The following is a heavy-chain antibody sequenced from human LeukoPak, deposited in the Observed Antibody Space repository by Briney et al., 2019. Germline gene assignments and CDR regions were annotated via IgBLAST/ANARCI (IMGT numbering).Heavy chain of an antibody. CDR3: ARFLYAFARDV. J-gene: IGHJ6*03. D-gene: IGHD2-8*01. V-gene: IGHV3-74*01. CDR1: GFTFSGNW. CDR2: ISTDGSII. Sequence: PGGSLRLSCADPGFTFSGNWMSWVRQSPGKGLVWVSHISTDGSIIRYGYSVKGRFTISRDKAKNTLYLQMNSLTAEDTGVYYCARFLYAFARDVWGKGTTVTVS.